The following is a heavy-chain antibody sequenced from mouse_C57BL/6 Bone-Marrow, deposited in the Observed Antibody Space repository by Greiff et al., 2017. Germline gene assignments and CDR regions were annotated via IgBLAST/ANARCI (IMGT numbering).Heavy chain of an antibody. D-gene: IGHD2-4*01. CDR1: GYTFTSYW. J-gene: IGHJ2*01. V-gene: IGHV1-55*01. Sequence: QVHVKQPGAELVKPGASVKMSCKASGYTFTSYWITWVKQRPGQGLEWIGDIYPGSGSTNYNEKFKSKATLTVDTSSSTAYMQLSSLTSEDSAVYYCARWPYDYDYFDYWGQGTTLTVSS. CDR3: ARWPYDYDYFDY. CDR2: IYPGSGST.